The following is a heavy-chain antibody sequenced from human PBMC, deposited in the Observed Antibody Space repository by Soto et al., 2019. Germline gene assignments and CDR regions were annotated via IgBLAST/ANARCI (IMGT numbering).Heavy chain of an antibody. D-gene: IGHD3-10*01. Sequence: GGSLRLSCAASGFTFSSYSINWVRQAPWKGLEWVSSISSSSTYIYYADSIKGRVTISRDNAKNSLYLHMNSLRAEDTAVYYCARVGTTTMVISYFDYWGQGTLVTVCS. CDR1: GFTFSSYS. J-gene: IGHJ4*02. CDR2: ISSSSTYI. CDR3: ARVGTTTMVISYFDY. V-gene: IGHV3-21*06.